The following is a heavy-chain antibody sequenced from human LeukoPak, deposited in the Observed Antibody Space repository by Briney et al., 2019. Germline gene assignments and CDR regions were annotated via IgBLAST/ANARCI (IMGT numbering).Heavy chain of an antibody. D-gene: IGHD5-24*01. J-gene: IGHJ4*02. V-gene: IGHV4-59*01. CDR2: IYYSGST. CDR3: ARGRWLQLPDY. Sequence: SETLSLTCTVSGGSISSYYWSWIRQPPGEGLEWIGFIYYSGSTDYNPSLKSRVTISVDTSKNQFSLKLSSVTAADTAVYYCARGRWLQLPDYWGQGTLVTVSS. CDR1: GGSISSYY.